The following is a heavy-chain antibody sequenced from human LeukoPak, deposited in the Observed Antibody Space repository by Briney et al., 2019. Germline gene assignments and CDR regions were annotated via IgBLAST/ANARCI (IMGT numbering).Heavy chain of an antibody. D-gene: IGHD6-13*01. J-gene: IGHJ4*02. CDR3: ARWQLVPSFDY. CDR2: LSGSGVST. Sequence: PGGSLRLSCAASGLTFNNYAMSWVRQTPGKGLEWVSALSGSGVSTYYADSVKGRFTISRDNSKNTLYLQMNSLRAEDTAVYYCARWQLVPSFDYWGQGTLVTVSS. V-gene: IGHV3-23*01. CDR1: GLTFNNYA.